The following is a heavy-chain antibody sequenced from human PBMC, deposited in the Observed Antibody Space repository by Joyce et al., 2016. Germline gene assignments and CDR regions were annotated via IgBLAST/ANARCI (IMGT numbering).Heavy chain of an antibody. Sequence: QVQLHQSGPGLVKPSQTLSLTCAISGDSVSSNSAAWIWIRQSPSRGLECLGRIYYRAKWYNDYAVSVKSRMTINSDTSKNQLSLHLNSVTPEDTAIYDCARAGITIFGIITGAMDVWGQGTTVTVSS. D-gene: IGHD3-3*01. CDR2: IYYRAKWYN. CDR1: GDSVSSNSAA. J-gene: IGHJ6*02. CDR3: ARAGITIFGIITGAMDV. V-gene: IGHV6-1*01.